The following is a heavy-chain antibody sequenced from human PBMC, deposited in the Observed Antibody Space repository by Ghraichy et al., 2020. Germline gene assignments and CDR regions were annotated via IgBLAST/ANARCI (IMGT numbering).Heavy chain of an antibody. CDR3: ARERHGGIYDAFDI. D-gene: IGHD4-23*01. CDR2: IYTSGST. V-gene: IGHV4-4*07. Sequence: SETLSLTCTVSGGSISSYYWSWIRQPAGKGLEWIGRIYTSGSTNYNPSLKSRVTMSVDTSKNQFSLKLSSVTAADTAVYYCARERHGGIYDAFDIWGQGTMVTVSS. J-gene: IGHJ3*02. CDR1: GGSISSYY.